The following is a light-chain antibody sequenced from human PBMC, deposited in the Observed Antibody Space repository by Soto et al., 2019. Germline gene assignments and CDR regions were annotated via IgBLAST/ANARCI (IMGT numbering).Light chain of an antibody. Sequence: EIVMTQSPATLSVSPGARAPLSCRASQSVTSNYLAWYQQKPGQAPRLLVYGASSRATGISDRFSGSGSGTDFTLTISRLEPEDFAVYYCQQYNSWPLTFGGGTKVDI. CDR2: GAS. CDR3: QQYNSWPLT. V-gene: IGKV3-20*01. CDR1: QSVTSNY. J-gene: IGKJ4*01.